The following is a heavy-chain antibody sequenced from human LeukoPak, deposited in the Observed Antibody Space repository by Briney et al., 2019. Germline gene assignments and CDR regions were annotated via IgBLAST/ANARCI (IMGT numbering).Heavy chain of an antibody. CDR2: ISYDGSIK. D-gene: IGHD1-26*01. CDR1: GFIFSNYG. Sequence: PGGSLRLSCAASGFIFSNYGMYWVRQAPGKGLEWVAVISYDGSIKYYADSVKGRFTISRDNSKNTLYLQMNSLRAEDTAVYYCAKDLDSIVGATAFDYWGQGALVTVSS. V-gene: IGHV3-30*18. J-gene: IGHJ4*02. CDR3: AKDLDSIVGATAFDY.